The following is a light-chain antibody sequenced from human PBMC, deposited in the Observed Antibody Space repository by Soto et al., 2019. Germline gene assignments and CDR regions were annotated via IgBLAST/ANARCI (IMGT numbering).Light chain of an antibody. CDR2: GAS. J-gene: IGKJ5*01. CDR1: QSVSSNY. CDR3: QHYGSSLSIT. Sequence: EIVLTQSPATLSLSPGERATLSCRASQSVSSNYLAWYQQKPGQAPRLLIYGASSRATGIPDRFSGSGSGTDFTLTISRLEPEDFAVYFCQHYGSSLSITFGQGTRLEIK. V-gene: IGKV3-20*01.